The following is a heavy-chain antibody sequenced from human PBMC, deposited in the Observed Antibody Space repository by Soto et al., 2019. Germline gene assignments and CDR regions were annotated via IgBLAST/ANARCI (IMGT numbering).Heavy chain of an antibody. CDR2: IYPDDSDT. Sequence: PGESLKISCKGSGYSFTNYWIGWVRQMPGKGLEWMGIIYPDDSDTRYSPSFQGQVTVSVDNSISTAYLQWTSLKASDTAMYYCARHAWYGSSDYYTPDYWGQGTLVTAPQ. J-gene: IGHJ4*02. CDR3: ARHAWYGSSDYYTPDY. D-gene: IGHD3-22*01. V-gene: IGHV5-51*01. CDR1: GYSFTNYW.